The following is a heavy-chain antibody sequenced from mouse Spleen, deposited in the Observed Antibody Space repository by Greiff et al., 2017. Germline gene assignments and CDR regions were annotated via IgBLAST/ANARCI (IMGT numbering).Heavy chain of an antibody. CDR2: INPNNGGT. Sequence: VQLQQSGPELVKPGASVKIPCKASGYTFTDYNMDWVKQSHGKSLEWIGDINPNNGGTIYNQKFKGKATLTVDKSSSTAYMELRSLTSEDTAVYYCARGRYGNSPFDYWGQGTTLTVSS. CDR1: GYTFTDYN. CDR3: ARGRYGNSPFDY. J-gene: IGHJ2*01. V-gene: IGHV1-18*01. D-gene: IGHD2-1*01.